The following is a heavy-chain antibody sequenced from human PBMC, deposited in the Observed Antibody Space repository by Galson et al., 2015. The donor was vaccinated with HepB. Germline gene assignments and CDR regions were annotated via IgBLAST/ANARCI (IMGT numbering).Heavy chain of an antibody. CDR2: INPNSGGT. D-gene: IGHD2-2*01. V-gene: IGHV1-2*02. Sequence: SVKVSCKASGYTFTGYYMHWVRQAPGQGLEWMGWINPNSGGTNYAQKFQGRVTMTRDTSISTAYMELSRLRSDDTAVYYCAAYCSSTSCKYYFDHWGQGTLVTVSS. CDR3: AAYCSSTSCKYYFDH. CDR1: GYTFTGYY. J-gene: IGHJ4*02.